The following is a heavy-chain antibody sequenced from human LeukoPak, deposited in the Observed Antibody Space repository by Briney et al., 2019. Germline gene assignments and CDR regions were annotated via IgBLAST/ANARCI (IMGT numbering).Heavy chain of an antibody. V-gene: IGHV4-39*01. J-gene: IGHJ4*02. CDR2: MHYSGST. D-gene: IGHD1-26*01. CDR3: ARAFGGSYYPIDY. CDR1: GGSISSSSYY. Sequence: SETLSLTCTVSGGSISSSSYYWGWIRQPPGKGLEWIGSMHYSGSTYFNPSLKSRVTISVDTSKNWFSLKLSSVTAADTAMYYCARAFGGSYYPIDYWGQGTLVTVSS.